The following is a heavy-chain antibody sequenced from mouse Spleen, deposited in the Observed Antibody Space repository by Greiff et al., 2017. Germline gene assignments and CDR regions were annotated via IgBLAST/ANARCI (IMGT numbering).Heavy chain of an antibody. D-gene: IGHD1-2*01. CDR2: ISYDGSN. Sequence: EVKLQESGPGLVKPSQSLSLTCSVTGYSITSGYYWNWIRQFPGNKLEWMGYISYDGSNNYNPSLKNRISITRDTSKNQFFLKLNSVTTEDTATYYCARAEIHYYDAWGQGTTLTVSS. CDR3: ARAEIHYYDA. V-gene: IGHV3-6*01. J-gene: IGHJ2*01. CDR1: GYSITSGYY.